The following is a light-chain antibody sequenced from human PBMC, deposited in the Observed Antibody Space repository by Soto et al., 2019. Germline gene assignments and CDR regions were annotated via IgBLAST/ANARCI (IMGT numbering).Light chain of an antibody. CDR3: QQRSNWPSLT. Sequence: EIVLIQSTATLSLSPGESATLSCRASQSVGSYLAWYQHKPGQAPRLLIPDASNRSTGIPARFSGSGSETDFTLTISSLEPEDSAVYYCQQRSNWPSLTFGGGTKVDLK. J-gene: IGKJ4*01. CDR2: DAS. V-gene: IGKV3-11*01. CDR1: QSVGSY.